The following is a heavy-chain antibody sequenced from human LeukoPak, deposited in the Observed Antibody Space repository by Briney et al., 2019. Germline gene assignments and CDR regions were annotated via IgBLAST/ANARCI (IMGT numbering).Heavy chain of an antibody. CDR1: GFTFSSYG. J-gene: IGHJ4*02. Sequence: GGSLRLSCAASGFTFSSYGMHWVRQAPGKGLEWVAVISYDGSNKYYADSVEGRFTTSRDNSKNTLYLQMNSLRAEDTAVYYCAKDSYYYGSGSYDVWGQGTLVTVSS. CDR3: AKDSYYYGSGSYDV. D-gene: IGHD3-10*01. CDR2: ISYDGSNK. V-gene: IGHV3-30*18.